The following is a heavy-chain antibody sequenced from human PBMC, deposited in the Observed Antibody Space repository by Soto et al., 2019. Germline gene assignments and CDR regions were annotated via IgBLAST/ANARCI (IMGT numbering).Heavy chain of an antibody. J-gene: IGHJ4*02. CDR1: GFTLSDHY. D-gene: IGHD3-3*01. CDR2: SRNRVKSFTT. Sequence: PGGSLRLSFAASGFTLSDHYLDWVRQAPGKGLEWVGRSRNRVKSFTTAYAASVRGRFTFSRDDSTNSLYLQMNSLKTDDQAVYYCARASTPDSTGYDYWGQGTLVTVSS. CDR3: ARASTPDSTGYDY. V-gene: IGHV3-72*01.